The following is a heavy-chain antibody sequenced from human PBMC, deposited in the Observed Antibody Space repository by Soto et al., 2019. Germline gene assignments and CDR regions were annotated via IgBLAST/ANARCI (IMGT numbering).Heavy chain of an antibody. CDR3: ARKQIVGATTDI. Sequence: SETLSLTCTVSGGSISSYYWSWIRQPPGKGMEWIGYIYYSGITNYNPSLKSRVTISVDTSKNQFSLKLSSVTAADTAVYYCARKQIVGATTDIWGQGTMVTVSS. CDR1: GGSISSYY. V-gene: IGHV4-59*01. CDR2: IYYSGIT. D-gene: IGHD1-26*01. J-gene: IGHJ3*02.